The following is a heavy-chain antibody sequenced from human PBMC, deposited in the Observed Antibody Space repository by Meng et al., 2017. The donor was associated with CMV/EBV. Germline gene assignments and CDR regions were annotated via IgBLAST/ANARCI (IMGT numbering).Heavy chain of an antibody. D-gene: IGHD3-10*01. CDR1: GFTFSNAW. CDR2: IKSKTDGGTT. J-gene: IGHJ6*02. Sequence: SCAASGFTFSNAWMSWVRQAPGKGLEWVGRIKSKTDGGTTDYAAPVKGRFTISRDDSKNTLYLQMNSLKTEDTAVYYCTSKRRITMVRGVPTYYYYGMDVWGQGTTVTVSS. CDR3: TSKRRITMVRGVPTYYYYGMDV. V-gene: IGHV3-15*01.